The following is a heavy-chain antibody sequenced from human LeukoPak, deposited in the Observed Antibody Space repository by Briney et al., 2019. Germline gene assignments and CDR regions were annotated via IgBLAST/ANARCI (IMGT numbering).Heavy chain of an antibody. CDR2: MNPNSGNT. Sequence: ASVKVSCKASGYTFTSYDINWVRQATGQGLEWMGWMNPNSGNTGYAQKFQGRVTMTRNTSISTAYMELSSLRSEDTAVYYCARARRFVRGVITVYYFDYWGQGTLVTVSS. CDR1: GYTFTSYD. V-gene: IGHV1-8*01. CDR3: ARARRFVRGVITVYYFDY. D-gene: IGHD3-10*01. J-gene: IGHJ4*02.